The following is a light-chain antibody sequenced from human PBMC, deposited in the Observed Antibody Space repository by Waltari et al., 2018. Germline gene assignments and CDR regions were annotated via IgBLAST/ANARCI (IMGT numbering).Light chain of an antibody. J-gene: IGLJ1*01. CDR2: DVT. CDR3: SSYTTSRTYV. Sequence: QSALTQPASVSGSPGQSITISCTGTSSDVGAYDFVLWYQQHQGKPPKLLIYDVTSRPSGVSDHFFGARSGTTASLPISGLLPEDEADYYCSSYTTSRTYVFGTGTTVIVL. V-gene: IGLV2-14*03. CDR1: SSDVGAYDF.